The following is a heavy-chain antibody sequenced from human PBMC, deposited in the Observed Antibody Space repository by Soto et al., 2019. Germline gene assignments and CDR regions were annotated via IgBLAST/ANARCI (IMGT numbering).Heavy chain of an antibody. CDR3: ASFGEPYYYDSSGYSAFDI. D-gene: IGHD3-22*01. J-gene: IGHJ3*02. CDR2: IIPIFGTA. CDR1: GGTFSSYA. V-gene: IGHV1-69*06. Sequence: SVKVSCKASGGTFSSYAISWVRQAPGQGLEWMGGIIPIFGTANYAQKFQGRVTITADKSTSTAYMELSSLRSEDTAVYYCASFGEPYYYDSSGYSAFDIWGQGTLVTVSS.